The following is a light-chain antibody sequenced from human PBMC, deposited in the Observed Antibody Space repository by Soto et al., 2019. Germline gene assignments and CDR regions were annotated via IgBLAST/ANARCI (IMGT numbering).Light chain of an antibody. CDR3: SSYTTTSTLV. CDR1: NRDVGSYNL. CDR2: EVR. V-gene: IGLV2-14*01. Sequence: QAVLTQPASVSESPGQSITIACTGTNRDVGSYNLVSWYQQRPGEAPKLIISEVRNRPSGISYRFTGSKSGNTASLTISGLQAEDEADYYCSSYTTTSTLVFGGGTKLTVL. J-gene: IGLJ3*02.